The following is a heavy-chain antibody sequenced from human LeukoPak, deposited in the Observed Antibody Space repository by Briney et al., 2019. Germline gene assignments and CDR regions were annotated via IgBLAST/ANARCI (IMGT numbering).Heavy chain of an antibody. CDR1: GSTFSSYS. J-gene: IGHJ4*02. D-gene: IGHD5/OR15-5a*01. CDR2: ISSSSSYI. V-gene: IGHV3-21*01. CDR3: ARAVVYDGVLDY. Sequence: GGCLRLSCAASGSTFSSYSMNSVRQARGRGLGWVSSISSSSSYIYYAASVKGRFTISRDNAKNSLYLPLNRLRAEDTAVYSCARAVVYDGVLDYWGQGTLVTVSS.